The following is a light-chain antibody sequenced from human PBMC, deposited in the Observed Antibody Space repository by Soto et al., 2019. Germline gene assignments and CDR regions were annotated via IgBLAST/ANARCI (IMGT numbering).Light chain of an antibody. J-gene: IGKJ1*01. CDR3: QQSYSTLRWT. CDR1: QSISSY. Sequence: DIQMTQSPSSLSASVGDRVTITCRASQSISSYLNWYQQKPGKAPKLLIYAASSLQSGDPSRFSGSGSGTDFTLTISSLQPEDFATYYCQQSYSTLRWTFGQGTKVEIK. CDR2: AAS. V-gene: IGKV1-39*01.